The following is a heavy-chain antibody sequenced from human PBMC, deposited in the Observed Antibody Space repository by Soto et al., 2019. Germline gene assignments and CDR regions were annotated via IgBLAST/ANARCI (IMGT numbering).Heavy chain of an antibody. CDR2: INPATGAA. D-gene: IGHD6-19*01. CDR1: GYPVTAYY. CDR3: PRGGGGGVAGSAAFDM. Sequence: QLHLVQSGAVVKKPGASVTVSCSASGYPVTAYYMHWVRQAPGRGLEWMGGINPATGAAKYTQTFRGRVTMTRDTSTSTVFMELSGLTSEDTAVFYCPRGGGGGVAGSAAFDMWGQGTLVTVSS. V-gene: IGHV1-2*02. J-gene: IGHJ3*02.